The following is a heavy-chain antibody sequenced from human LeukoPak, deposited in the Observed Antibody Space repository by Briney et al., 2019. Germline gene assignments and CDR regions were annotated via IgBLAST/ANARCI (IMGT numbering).Heavy chain of an antibody. D-gene: IGHD1-26*01. Sequence: PGGSLRLSCAASGFTFSSYGMHWVRQAPGKGLEWVAVISYDGSNKYYADSVKGRFTISRDNSKNTLYLQMNSLRAEDTAVYYCAKASPYSGSYSGAFDIWGQGTMVTVSS. V-gene: IGHV3-30*18. J-gene: IGHJ3*02. CDR1: GFTFSSYG. CDR3: AKASPYSGSYSGAFDI. CDR2: ISYDGSNK.